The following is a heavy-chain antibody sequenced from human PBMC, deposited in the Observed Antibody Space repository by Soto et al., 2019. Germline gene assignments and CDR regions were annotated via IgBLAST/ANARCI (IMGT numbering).Heavy chain of an antibody. CDR3: ERAFGVYYGYYFDY. Sequence: SETLSLTCTVSGGSISSGGYYWSWIRQHPGKGLEWIGYIYYSGSTYYNPSLKSRVTISADTSKNQFSLKLSSVTAADTAVYYCERAFGVYYGYYFDYWGQGTLVTVSS. V-gene: IGHV4-31*03. CDR1: GGSISSGGYY. CDR2: IYYSGST. J-gene: IGHJ4*02. D-gene: IGHD4-17*01.